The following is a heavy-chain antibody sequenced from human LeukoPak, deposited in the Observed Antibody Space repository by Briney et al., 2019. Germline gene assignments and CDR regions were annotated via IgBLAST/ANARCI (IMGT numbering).Heavy chain of an antibody. CDR2: IYYSGST. V-gene: IGHV4-59*12. CDR1: GGSISSYY. D-gene: IGHD2-2*01. CDR3: ARGNRYCSSTSCYGDEGFDY. Sequence: PSETLSLTCTVSGGSISSYYWSWIRQPPGKGLEWIGYIYYSGSTNYNPSLKSRVTISVDTSKNQFSLKLSSVTAADTAVYYCARGNRYCSSTSCYGDEGFDYWGQGTLVTVSS. J-gene: IGHJ4*02.